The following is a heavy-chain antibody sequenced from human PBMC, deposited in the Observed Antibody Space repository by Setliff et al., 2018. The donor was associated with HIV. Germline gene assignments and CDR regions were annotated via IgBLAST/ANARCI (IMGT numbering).Heavy chain of an antibody. Sequence: SETLSLTCSISGGSIISGGYYWSWIRQHPEKGLEWIGYIYFTGKTYYNPSLKSRVSISVDTSKDQFSLNLKSVTAADTATYYCARSALWFGEADWYFDLWGRGTLVTVSS. CDR3: ARSALWFGEADWYFDL. J-gene: IGHJ2*01. CDR1: GGSIISGGYY. V-gene: IGHV4-31*03. D-gene: IGHD3-10*01. CDR2: IYFTGKT.